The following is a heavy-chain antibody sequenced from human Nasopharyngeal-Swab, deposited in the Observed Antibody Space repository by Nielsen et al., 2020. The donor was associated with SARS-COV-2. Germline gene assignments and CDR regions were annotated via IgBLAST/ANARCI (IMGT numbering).Heavy chain of an antibody. CDR3: ARDGFWGLRLGELSLYLAGMDV. J-gene: IGHJ6*02. V-gene: IGHV1-46*01. CDR2: INPSGGST. D-gene: IGHD3-16*02. Sequence: ASVKVSCKASGYTFTSYYMHWVRQAPGQGLEWMGIINPSGGSTSYAQKFQGRVTMTRDTSTSTVYMELSSLRSEDTAVCYCARDGFWGLRLGELSLYLAGMDVWGQGTTVTVSS. CDR1: GYTFTSYY.